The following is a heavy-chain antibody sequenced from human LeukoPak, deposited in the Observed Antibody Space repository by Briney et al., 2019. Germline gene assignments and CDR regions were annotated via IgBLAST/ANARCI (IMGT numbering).Heavy chain of an antibody. Sequence: ASVKASCKASGYTFTSYGISWVRQAPGQGLEWMGWISAYNGNTNYAQKLQGRVTMTTDTSTSTAYMELRSLRSDDTAVYYCARVGVGYYDFWSGYNNWFDPWGQGTLVTVSS. D-gene: IGHD3-3*01. CDR2: ISAYNGNT. J-gene: IGHJ5*02. CDR1: GYTFTSYG. V-gene: IGHV1-18*01. CDR3: ARVGVGYYDFWSGYNNWFDP.